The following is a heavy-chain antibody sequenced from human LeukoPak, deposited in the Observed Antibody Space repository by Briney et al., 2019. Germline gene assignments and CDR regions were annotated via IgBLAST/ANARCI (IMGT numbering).Heavy chain of an antibody. J-gene: IGHJ3*02. CDR2: ISSGSSYT. D-gene: IGHD3-22*01. Sequence: PGGSLRLSCTGSEFTFSTYTMNWVRQAPGKGLEWVSYISSGSSYTFYADSVKGRFTISRDNAKNSLYLQMNSLRAEDTAVYYCARDSRSYYYDSSGTDAFDIWGQGTMVTVSS. V-gene: IGHV3-21*04. CDR3: ARDSRSYYYDSSGTDAFDI. CDR1: EFTFSTYT.